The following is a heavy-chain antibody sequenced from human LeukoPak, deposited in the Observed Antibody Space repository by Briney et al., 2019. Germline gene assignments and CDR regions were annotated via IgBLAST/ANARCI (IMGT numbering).Heavy chain of an antibody. Sequence: SETLSLTCTVSGGSISSYYWSWIRQPAGKGLEWIGRIYTSGSTNYNPSLKSRVTMSVDTSKNQFSLKLSSVTAADTAVYYCARDRDLLWFGELSVWFDPWGQGTLVTVSS. V-gene: IGHV4-4*07. CDR3: ARDRDLLWFGELSVWFDP. J-gene: IGHJ5*02. CDR1: GGSISSYY. D-gene: IGHD3-10*01. CDR2: IYTSGST.